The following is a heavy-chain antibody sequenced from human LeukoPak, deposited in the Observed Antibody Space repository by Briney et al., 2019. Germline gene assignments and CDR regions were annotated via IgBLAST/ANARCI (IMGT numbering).Heavy chain of an antibody. V-gene: IGHV4-39*01. CDR1: GDSAGDSFSNRNYY. J-gene: IGHJ4*02. D-gene: IGHD2-15*01. CDR2: AYYTGST. Sequence: PSETLSLTCTVSGDSAGDSFSNRNYYWGWIRQPPGEGLEWIGTAYYTGSTYYNPSLESRVTMSRDTSKTQFSLKLNSVTAADTALYYCASLYFSGWGSFPDYWGQGILVTVSS. CDR3: ASLYFSGWGSFPDY.